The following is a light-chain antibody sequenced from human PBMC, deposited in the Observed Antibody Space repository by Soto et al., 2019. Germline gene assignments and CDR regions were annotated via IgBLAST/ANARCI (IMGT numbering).Light chain of an antibody. J-gene: IGKJ2*01. CDR1: QSLVHSDGNTY. Sequence: DVVMTQSPLSLPVTLGQSASISCRPSQSLVHSDGNTYLVWLHQRPGQSPRRLIYQVSNRDSGVPDRFSGSGSGIDFTPKISRVEAEDVGIYYCMQGTYWPYTFGQGTKLEIK. CDR2: QVS. V-gene: IGKV2-30*02. CDR3: MQGTYWPYT.